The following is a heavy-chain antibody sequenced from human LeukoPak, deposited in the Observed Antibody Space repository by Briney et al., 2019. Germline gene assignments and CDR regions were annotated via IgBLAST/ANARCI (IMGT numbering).Heavy chain of an antibody. CDR1: GXTVSSNY. J-gene: IGHJ4*02. V-gene: IGHV3-66*01. Sequence: GGSLRLSCAASGXTVSSNYMSWVRQAPGKGLEWVSAIYSDGDTYYADSVKGRFTISRDNSKNTLFLQMNSLRAEDTAVYYCARGQDSSGYYYFFDYWGQGTLVTVSS. CDR3: ARGQDSSGYYYFFDY. D-gene: IGHD3-22*01. CDR2: IYSDGDT.